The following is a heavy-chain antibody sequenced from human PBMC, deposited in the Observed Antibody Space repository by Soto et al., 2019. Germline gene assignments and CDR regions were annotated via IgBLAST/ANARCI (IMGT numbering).Heavy chain of an antibody. CDR2: IWYDGSNK. Sequence: QVQLVESGGGVVQPGRSLRLSCVASGFTFGSYGMHWVRQAPGKGLEWVALIWYDGSNKYYADSVKGRFTISRDNSKNTLYLQMNSLRADDTAVYYCARLGGSGSYTVDYWGQGTLVTVSS. V-gene: IGHV3-33*01. D-gene: IGHD3-10*01. CDR1: GFTFGSYG. CDR3: ARLGGSGSYTVDY. J-gene: IGHJ4*02.